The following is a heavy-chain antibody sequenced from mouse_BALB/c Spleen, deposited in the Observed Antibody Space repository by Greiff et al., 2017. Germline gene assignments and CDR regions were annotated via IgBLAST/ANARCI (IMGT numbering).Heavy chain of an antibody. CDR2: INPYNDGT. CDR3: AREGAYYYGSIDY. CDR1: GYTFTSYV. Sequence: VQLKESGPELVKPGASVKMSCKASGYTFTSYVMHWVKQKPGQGLEWIGYINPYNDGTKYNEKFKGKATLTSDKSSSTAYMELSSLTSEDSAVYYCAREGAYYYGSIDYWGQGTTLTVSS. D-gene: IGHD1-1*01. J-gene: IGHJ2*01. V-gene: IGHV1-14*01.